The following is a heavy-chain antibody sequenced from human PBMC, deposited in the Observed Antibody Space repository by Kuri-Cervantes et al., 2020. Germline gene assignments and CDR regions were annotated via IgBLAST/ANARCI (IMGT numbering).Heavy chain of an antibody. CDR1: GYTFTSYY. V-gene: IGHV1-69*05. D-gene: IGHD6-6*01. J-gene: IGHJ6*03. Sequence: SVKVSCKASGYTFTSYYMHWVRQAPGQGLEWMGGIIPIFGTANYAQKFQGRVTINTDESTSTAYMELSSLRSEDTAVYYCARALEYSSSSLYGSTSVWYYYYMDVWGKGTTVTVSS. CDR3: ARALEYSSSSLYGSTSVWYYYYMDV. CDR2: IIPIFGTA.